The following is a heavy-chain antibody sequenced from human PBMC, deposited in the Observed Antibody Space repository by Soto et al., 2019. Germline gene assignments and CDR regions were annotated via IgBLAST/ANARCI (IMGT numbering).Heavy chain of an antibody. CDR1: CGSISSGGYY. V-gene: IGHV4-30-4*01. J-gene: IGHJ6*02. CDR3: ARGVFGAITIFGVVIHQAKYYGMDV. D-gene: IGHD3-3*01. Sequence: SATRSRTCTVSCGSISSGGYYWSWIREPRGKGLEWIGYIYYSGSTYYNPSLKSRVTISVDKSKNQFSLKLSSVTAADTAVYYCARGVFGAITIFGVVIHQAKYYGMDVWGQGTTVT. CDR2: IYYSGST.